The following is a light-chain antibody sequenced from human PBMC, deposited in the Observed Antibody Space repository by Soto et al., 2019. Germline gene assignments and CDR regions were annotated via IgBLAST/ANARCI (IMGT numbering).Light chain of an antibody. CDR2: GAS. V-gene: IGKV3-15*01. CDR1: QSISRK. J-gene: IGKJ5*01. Sequence: EIVVTQSPDTLSVSPGGRSNLSCRASQSISRKLAWYQQKPGQAPRLVMFGASTRATGIPASFSGSGSATEFTLTISSLKSADFAVYYCQQYNNWHTITFGHGTRLEIK. CDR3: QQYNNWHTIT.